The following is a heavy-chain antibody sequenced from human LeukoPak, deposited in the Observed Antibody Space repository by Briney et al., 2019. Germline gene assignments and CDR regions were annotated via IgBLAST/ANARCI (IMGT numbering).Heavy chain of an antibody. CDR2: INHSGST. V-gene: IGHV4-34*01. D-gene: IGHD6-13*01. Sequence: SETLSLTCAVYGGPFSGYYWSWIRQPPGKGLEWIGEINHSGSTNYNPSLKSRVTISVDTSKNQFSLKLSSVTAADTAVYYCARVSMEQLVNFDYWGQGTLVTVSS. CDR1: GGPFSGYY. CDR3: ARVSMEQLVNFDY. J-gene: IGHJ4*02.